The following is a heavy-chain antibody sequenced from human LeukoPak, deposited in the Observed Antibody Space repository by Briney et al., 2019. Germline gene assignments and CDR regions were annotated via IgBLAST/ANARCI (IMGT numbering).Heavy chain of an antibody. CDR1: GFTFSSYG. Sequence: PGGSLRLSCAASGFTFSSYGMHWVRQAPGKGLEWVAVISYDGSNKYYADSVKGRFTTSRDNSKNTLYLQMNSLRAEDTAVYYCASGNLPIYWGQGTLVTVSS. V-gene: IGHV3-30*03. J-gene: IGHJ4*02. CDR3: ASGNLPIY. CDR2: ISYDGSNK. D-gene: IGHD1-14*01.